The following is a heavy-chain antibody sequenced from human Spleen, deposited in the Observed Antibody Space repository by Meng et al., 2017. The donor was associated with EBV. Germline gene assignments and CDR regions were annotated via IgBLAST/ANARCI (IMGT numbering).Heavy chain of an antibody. Sequence: QMQQQGSGPGLVRPSATLSLNCIVSAGPSTHMTLWSWVPRHPGKGLDWIGCVYHSGTPNYNPSLKILVAISVDKSSNNFSLTLTSVTAADTAVYYCARGARPDYWGQGTLVTVSS. D-gene: IGHD6-6*01. CDR2: VYHSGTP. V-gene: IGHV4/OR15-8*01. CDR3: ARGARPDY. CDR1: AGPSTHMTL. J-gene: IGHJ4*02.